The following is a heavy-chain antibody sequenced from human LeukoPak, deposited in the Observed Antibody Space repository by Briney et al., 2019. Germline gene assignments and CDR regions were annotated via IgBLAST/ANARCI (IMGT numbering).Heavy chain of an antibody. D-gene: IGHD6-13*01. CDR3: ARAPVAARPSYYYYMDV. CDR1: GFTFSSYS. J-gene: IGHJ6*03. Sequence: GGSLRLSCAASGFTFSSYSMNWVRQAPGKGLEWVSSISSSSSYIYYADSVKGRFTISRDNAKNSLYLQMNSLRAEDTAVYYCARAPVAARPSYYYYMDVWGKGTTVTVSS. V-gene: IGHV3-21*01. CDR2: ISSSSSYI.